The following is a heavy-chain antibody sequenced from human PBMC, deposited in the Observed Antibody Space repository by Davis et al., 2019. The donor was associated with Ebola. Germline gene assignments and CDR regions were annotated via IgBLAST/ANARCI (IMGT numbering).Heavy chain of an antibody. CDR2: ISYDGSNK. CDR1: GFTFSSYG. D-gene: IGHD3-10*01. V-gene: IGHV3-30*18. CDR3: AKDSGSMGDY. Sequence: PAGSLRLSCAASGFTFSSYGMHWVRQAPGKGLEWVAVISYDGSNKYYADSVKGRFTISSDNAKNTLYLQMNSLRAEDTAVYYCAKDSGSMGDYWGQGTLVTVSS. J-gene: IGHJ4*02.